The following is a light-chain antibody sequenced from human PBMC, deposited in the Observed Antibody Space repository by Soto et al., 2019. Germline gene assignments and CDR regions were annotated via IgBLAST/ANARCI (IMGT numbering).Light chain of an antibody. J-gene: IGKJ4*01. CDR3: HQRTKWPLT. Sequence: EIVLTQSPATLSLSPGERASISCRASQSISVYLAWYQQKPGQAPRLLIYDASNRATGIPARFSGSGSGTDFTLTISSLEPEDFAVYYCHQRTKWPLTFGGGTKVEIK. CDR1: QSISVY. V-gene: IGKV3-11*01. CDR2: DAS.